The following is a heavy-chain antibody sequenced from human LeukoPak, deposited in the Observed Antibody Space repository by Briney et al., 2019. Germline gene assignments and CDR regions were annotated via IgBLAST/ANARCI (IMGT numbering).Heavy chain of an antibody. D-gene: IGHD4-23*01. V-gene: IGHV1-69*05. CDR2: IIPIFGTA. J-gene: IGHJ5*02. CDR1: GGTFSSYA. Sequence: SVKVSCKASGGTFSSYAISWVRQAPGQGLEWMGGIIPIFGTANYAQKFQGRVTITTDESTSTAYMELSSLRSEDTAVYYCARDDGGGYGGNSKPGWFDPWGQGTLVTVSS. CDR3: ARDDGGGYGGNSKPGWFDP.